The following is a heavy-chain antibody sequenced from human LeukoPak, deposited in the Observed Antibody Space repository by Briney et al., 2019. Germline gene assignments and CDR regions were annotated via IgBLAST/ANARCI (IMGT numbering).Heavy chain of an antibody. CDR2: IYYSGNT. D-gene: IGHD4-17*01. CDR1: GGSISSSSYY. Sequence: SETLSLTCTVSGGSISSSSYYWGWIRQPPGKGLEWIGSIYYSGNTYYNPSLKSRVTISVDRSKNQFSLKLSSVTAADTAVYYCARNRHDYGDANWYFDLWGRGTLVTVSS. V-gene: IGHV4-39*07. J-gene: IGHJ2*01. CDR3: ARNRHDYGDANWYFDL.